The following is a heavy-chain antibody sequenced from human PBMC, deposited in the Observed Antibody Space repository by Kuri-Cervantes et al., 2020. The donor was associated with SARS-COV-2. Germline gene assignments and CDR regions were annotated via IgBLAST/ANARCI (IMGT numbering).Heavy chain of an antibody. J-gene: IGHJ4*02. CDR1: GYTFPGSD. V-gene: IGHV1-2*02. CDR3: ARVVGDYGGNFVY. Sequence: ASVKVSCKASGYTFPGSDMHWVRQAPGQGLEWMGWINPNSGGTNYAQKFQGRVTMTRDTSISTAYMELNRLRSDDTAVYYCARVVGDYGGNFVYWGQGTLVTVSS. D-gene: IGHD4-23*01. CDR2: INPNSGGT.